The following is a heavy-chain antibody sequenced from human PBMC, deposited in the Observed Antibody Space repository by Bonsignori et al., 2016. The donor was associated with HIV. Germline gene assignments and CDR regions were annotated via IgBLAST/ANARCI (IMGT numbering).Heavy chain of an antibody. J-gene: IGHJ3*02. D-gene: IGHD2-2*02. V-gene: IGHV1-69*01. CDR3: ARDIVVVPAAIGLAFDI. Sequence: WVRQAPGQGLEWMGGIIPIFGTANYAQKFQGRVTITADESTSTAYMELSSLRSEDTAVYYCARDIVVVPAAIGLAFDIWGQGTMVTVSS. CDR2: IIPIFGTA.